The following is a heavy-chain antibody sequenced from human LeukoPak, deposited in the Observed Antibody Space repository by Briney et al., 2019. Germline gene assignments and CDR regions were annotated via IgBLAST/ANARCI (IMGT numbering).Heavy chain of an antibody. D-gene: IGHD3-22*01. CDR1: GFTFSSYA. Sequence: PGGSLRLSCAASGFTFSSYAMSWVRQAPGKGLEWVSAISGSGGSTYYADSVKGRFTISRDNSKNTLYLQMNSLKTEDTAVYYCTSTYYYDSSGSFAPGVFDYWGQGTLVTVSP. V-gene: IGHV3-23*01. CDR3: TSTYYYDSSGSFAPGVFDY. CDR2: ISGSGGST. J-gene: IGHJ4*02.